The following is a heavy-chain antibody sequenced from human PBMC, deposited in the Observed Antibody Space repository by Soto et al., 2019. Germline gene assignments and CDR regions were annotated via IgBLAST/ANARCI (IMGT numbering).Heavy chain of an antibody. Sequence: ASVKVSCKPSGFSISGFYLHWVRQAPGQGLEWMGWIKPNTDDTGYAQKFQGRVTLTWDTSSSAGYLDLSRLRSDDTAVYYCARSPYSLEADGQHYYYGMDLWGRGTTVTVS. V-gene: IGHV1-2*02. CDR1: GFSISGFY. CDR2: IKPNTDDT. J-gene: IGHJ6*02. CDR3: ARSPYSLEADGQHYYYGMDL. D-gene: IGHD2-15*01.